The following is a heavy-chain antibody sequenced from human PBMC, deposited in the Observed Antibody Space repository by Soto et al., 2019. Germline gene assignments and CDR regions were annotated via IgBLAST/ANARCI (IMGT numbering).Heavy chain of an antibody. CDR3: ARARGWSLFDY. V-gene: IGHV3-74*01. D-gene: IGHD6-19*01. CDR2: TNSDGSDT. CDR1: GFTFSTYW. Sequence: EVQLVESGGGLVQPGGSLRLSCAASGFTFSTYWMYWVRQAPGKGLVWVSRTNSDGSDTSYADSVKGRFTISRDNAKNTRYLQMNSLRAEDTAVYYCARARGWSLFDYWGQGTLVTVSS. J-gene: IGHJ4*02.